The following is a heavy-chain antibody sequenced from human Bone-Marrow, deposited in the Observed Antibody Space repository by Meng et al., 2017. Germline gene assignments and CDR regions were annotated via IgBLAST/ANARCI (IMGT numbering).Heavy chain of an antibody. CDR2: ISGSGGST. V-gene: IGHV3-23*01. CDR1: GSTFSSYA. Sequence: GGPLRPPCAAPGSTFSSYAMSWVRQAPGKGLEWVSAISGSGGSTYYADSVKGRFTISRDNSKNTLYLQMNSLRAEDTAVYYCAREGRPAAAQFPYYYGMDVWGQGTTVTVSS. J-gene: IGHJ6*02. CDR3: AREGRPAAAQFPYYYGMDV. D-gene: IGHD2-2*01.